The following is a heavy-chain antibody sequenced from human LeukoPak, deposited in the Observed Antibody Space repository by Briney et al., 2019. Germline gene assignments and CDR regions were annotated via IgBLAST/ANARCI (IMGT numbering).Heavy chain of an antibody. V-gene: IGHV4-30-2*01. CDR2: IYHSGST. Sequence: SETLSLTCAVSGGSISSGGYSWSWIRQPPGKGLEWIGYIYHSGSTYYNPSLKSRVTISVDRSKNQLSLKLSSVTAADTAVYYCARVVIAAGDAFDIWGQGTMVTVSS. J-gene: IGHJ3*02. CDR3: ARVVIAAGDAFDI. CDR1: GGSISSGGYS. D-gene: IGHD6-13*01.